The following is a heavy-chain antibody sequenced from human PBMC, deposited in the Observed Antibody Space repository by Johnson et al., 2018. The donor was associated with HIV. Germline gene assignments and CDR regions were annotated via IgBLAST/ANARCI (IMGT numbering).Heavy chain of an antibody. CDR2: ISYDGSNK. CDR1: GFTLSNYG. J-gene: IGHJ3*02. D-gene: IGHD3-22*01. CDR3: ARDYYDSSGYHHAFDI. Sequence: VQLVESGGGLVQPGGSLRLSCAASGFTLSNYGIHWVRQAPGQGLEWVALISYDGSNKYYADSVKGRFTISRDNSKNTVYLQMNSLRAEDTAVYYCARDYYDSSGYHHAFDIWGQGTMVTVSS. V-gene: IGHV3-30*03.